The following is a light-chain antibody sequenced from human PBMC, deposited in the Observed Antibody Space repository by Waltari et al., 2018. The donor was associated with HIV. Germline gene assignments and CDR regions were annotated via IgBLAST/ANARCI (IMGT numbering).Light chain of an antibody. CDR1: QSVSSCF. CDR3: QQYDTSLGS. V-gene: IGKV3-20*01. CDR2: GAS. J-gene: IGKJ2*03. Sequence: EVVLTQSPGTLSLSPGERATLSCRASQSVSSCFLAWYQQKPGQAPRRLIYGASNRATGIPDRFSGSGSGTDFTLTINRLEPEGFAVYYCQQYDTSLGSFGQGTKLEIK.